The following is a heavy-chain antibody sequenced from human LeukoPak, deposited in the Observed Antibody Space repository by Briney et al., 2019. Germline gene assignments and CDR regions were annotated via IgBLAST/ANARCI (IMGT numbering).Heavy chain of an antibody. CDR1: GGSFSGYY. Sequence: SETLSLTCAVYGGSFSGYYWSWIRQPSGKGLEWIGEINHSGSTNYNPSLKSRVTISVDTSKNQFSLNLTSVTAADTAVYYCAGGLSGYCPTTTCSFWGEGTSVTVSS. CDR3: AGGLSGYCPTTTCSF. CDR2: INHSGST. J-gene: IGHJ6*04. V-gene: IGHV4-34*01. D-gene: IGHD2-2*01.